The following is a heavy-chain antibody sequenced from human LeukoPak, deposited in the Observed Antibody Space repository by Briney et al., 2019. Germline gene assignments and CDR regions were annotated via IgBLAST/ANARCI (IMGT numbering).Heavy chain of an antibody. CDR2: INPDSGFT. CDR3: ARDDYGGNSFDH. CDR1: EYTFTDYY. D-gene: IGHD4/OR15-4a*01. J-gene: IGHJ4*02. V-gene: IGHV1-2*02. Sequence: GASVKVSCKASEYTFTDYYIHWMRQAPGQGLEWIGWINPDSGFTSYAQKFQGRVTMNRDMSIGTAYMELSRLTSDDTAVYYCARDDYGGNSFDHWGQGTLVLVSS.